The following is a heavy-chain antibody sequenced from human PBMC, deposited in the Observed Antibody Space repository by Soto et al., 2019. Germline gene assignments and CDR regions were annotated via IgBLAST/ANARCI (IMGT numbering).Heavy chain of an antibody. J-gene: IGHJ6*02. V-gene: IGHV1-69*01. CDR3: AREVHYYGSGPEYGMDV. D-gene: IGHD3-10*01. CDR1: GATFSSYA. Sequence: QVQLVQSGAEVKKPGSSVKVSCKASGATFSSYAISWVRQAPGQGLEWMGGIIPIFGTANYAQKFQGRVTITADESTSTAYMELSSLRSEDTAVYYCAREVHYYGSGPEYGMDVWGQGTTVTVSS. CDR2: IIPIFGTA.